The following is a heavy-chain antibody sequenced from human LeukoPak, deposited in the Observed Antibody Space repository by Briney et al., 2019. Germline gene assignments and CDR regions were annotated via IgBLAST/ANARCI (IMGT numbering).Heavy chain of an antibody. V-gene: IGHV3-23*01. D-gene: IGHD1-26*01. CDR2: ISASGDSP. CDR1: GFTFSNYA. J-gene: IGHJ1*01. CDR3: ATRAPSAEYFQH. Sequence: GGSLRLSCAASGFTFSNYAMTWVRQAPGKGLEWVSTISASGDSPYYAESVKGRFTISRDNSKNTLYLQMNSLRAEDTAVYYCATRAPSAEYFQHWGQGTLVTVSS.